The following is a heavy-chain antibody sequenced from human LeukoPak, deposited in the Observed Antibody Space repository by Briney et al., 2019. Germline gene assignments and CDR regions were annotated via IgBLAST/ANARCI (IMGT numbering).Heavy chain of an antibody. CDR2: INPNSGGT. Sequence: ASVKVSCKASGYTFTGYYMHWVRQAPGHGLEWMGWINPNSGGTNYAQKFQGRVTMTRDTSISTAYMELSRLRSDDTAVYYCARSVGSGNYYSHWFDPWGQGTLVTVSS. D-gene: IGHD3-10*01. J-gene: IGHJ5*02. CDR1: GYTFTGYY. CDR3: ARSVGSGNYYSHWFDP. V-gene: IGHV1-2*02.